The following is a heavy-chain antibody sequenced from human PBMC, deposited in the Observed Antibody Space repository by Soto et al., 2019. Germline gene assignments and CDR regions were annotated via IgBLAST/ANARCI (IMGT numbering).Heavy chain of an antibody. V-gene: IGHV4-59*01. D-gene: IGHD6-13*01. Sequence: KTSETLSLTCTVSGGSTSSYYWSWIRQPPGKGLEWIGYIYYSGSTNYNPSLKSRVTISVDTSKNQFSLKLSSVTAADTAVYYCARSTRGSSWYTYWGQGTLVTVSS. CDR3: ARSTRGSSWYTY. J-gene: IGHJ4*02. CDR1: GGSTSSYY. CDR2: IYYSGST.